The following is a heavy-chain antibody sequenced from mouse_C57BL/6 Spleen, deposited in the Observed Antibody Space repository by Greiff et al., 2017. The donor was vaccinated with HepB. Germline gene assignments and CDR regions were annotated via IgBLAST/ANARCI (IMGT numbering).Heavy chain of an antibody. D-gene: IGHD1-1*01. CDR2: ISDGGSYT. V-gene: IGHV5-4*01. CDR1: GFTFSSYA. Sequence: EVQRVESGGGLVKPGGSLKLSCAASGFTFSSYAMSWVRQTPEKRLEWVATISDGGSYTYYPDNVKGRFTISRDNAKNNLYLQMSHLKSEDTAMYYCARDHYGSSYTWFAYWGQGTLVTVSA. J-gene: IGHJ3*01. CDR3: ARDHYGSSYTWFAY.